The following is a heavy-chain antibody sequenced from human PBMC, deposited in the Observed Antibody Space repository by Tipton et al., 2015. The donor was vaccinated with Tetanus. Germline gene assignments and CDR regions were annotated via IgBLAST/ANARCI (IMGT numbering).Heavy chain of an antibody. CDR2: ITVSGTT. CDR1: GLPFSDFA. D-gene: IGHD5-18*01. J-gene: IGHJ4*02. CDR3: ARDDGYNSGYGH. V-gene: IGHV3-23*01. Sequence: GSLRLSCVASGLPFSDFAMTWVRQAPGKGLDWVSTITVSGTTYNADSVKGRFTISRDNSNQSVYLEMNSLRADDTALYYCARDDGYNSGYGHWGQGTLVTVSS.